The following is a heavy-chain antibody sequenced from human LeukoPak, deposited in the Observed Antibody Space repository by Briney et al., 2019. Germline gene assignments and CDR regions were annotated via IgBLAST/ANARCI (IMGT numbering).Heavy chain of an antibody. V-gene: IGHV3-7*01. CDR2: IKQDGSEK. J-gene: IGHJ5*02. Sequence: GGSLRLSCAASGFTFSSYWMSWVRQAPGEGLEWVANIKQDGSEKYYVDSVKGRFTISRDNAKNSLYLQMNSLRAEDTAVYYCARDDCSSISCYHNWFDPWGQGTLVTVSS. CDR1: GFTFSSYW. D-gene: IGHD2-2*01. CDR3: ARDDCSSISCYHNWFDP.